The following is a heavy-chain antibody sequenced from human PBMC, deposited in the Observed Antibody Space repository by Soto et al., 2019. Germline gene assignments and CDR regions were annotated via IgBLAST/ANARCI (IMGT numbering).Heavy chain of an antibody. J-gene: IGHJ6*02. V-gene: IGHV1-69*13. Sequence: ASVKVSCKASGGTFSSYAISWVRQAPGQGLEWMGGIIPIFGTANYAQKFQGRVTITADESTSTAYIELSSLRSEDTAVYYCARVRGDTAMVPANYYYYGMDVWGQGTTVTVSS. CDR1: GGTFSSYA. CDR3: ARVRGDTAMVPANYYYYGMDV. CDR2: IIPIFGTA. D-gene: IGHD5-18*01.